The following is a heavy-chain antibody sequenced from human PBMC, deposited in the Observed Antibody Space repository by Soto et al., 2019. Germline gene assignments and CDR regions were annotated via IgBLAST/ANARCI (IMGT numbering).Heavy chain of an antibody. J-gene: IGHJ6*03. CDR3: ARDRPLGGYAMDV. D-gene: IGHD3-3*01. CDR1: GGSISSGVYY. Sequence: KPSETLSLTCTVSGGSISSGVYYWSWIRQHPGKGLEWIGYIYYSGSTYSNPSLKSRVTISVDTSKNQFSLKLSSVTAADTAVYYCARDRPLGGYAMDVWGKGTTVTVSS. V-gene: IGHV4-31*03. CDR2: IYYSGST.